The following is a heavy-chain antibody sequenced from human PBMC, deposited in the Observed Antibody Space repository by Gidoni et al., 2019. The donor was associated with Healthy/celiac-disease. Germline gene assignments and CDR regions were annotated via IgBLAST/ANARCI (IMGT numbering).Heavy chain of an antibody. CDR3: ATSPYSYGSGGAYMVV. V-gene: IGHV1-24*01. Sequence: QVQLVQYGAEVRKHGASGKDTSKGSGDTITELSMHRVRQAAGKGLEWMGGVDPEDGETLYAHKFQGRVTMTEDTSPDTAYMELSRLRSEDTAVYYCATSPYSYGSGGAYMVVWGNGTTVTVSS. D-gene: IGHD3-10*01. CDR2: VDPEDGET. J-gene: IGHJ6*03. CDR1: GDTITELS.